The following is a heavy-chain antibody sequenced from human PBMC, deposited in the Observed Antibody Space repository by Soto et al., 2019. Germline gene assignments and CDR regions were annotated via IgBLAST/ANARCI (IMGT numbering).Heavy chain of an antibody. V-gene: IGHV4-59*08. CDR1: GGSISSYY. CDR3: ARSHWNIVATWYFDY. J-gene: IGHJ4*02. D-gene: IGHD5-12*01. CDR2: IYYSGST. Sequence: PSETLSLTCTVSGGSISSYYWSWIQQPPGKGLEWIGYIYYSGSTNYNPSLKSRVTISVDTSKNQFSLKLSSVTAADTAVYYCARSHWNIVATWYFDYWGQGTLVTVSS.